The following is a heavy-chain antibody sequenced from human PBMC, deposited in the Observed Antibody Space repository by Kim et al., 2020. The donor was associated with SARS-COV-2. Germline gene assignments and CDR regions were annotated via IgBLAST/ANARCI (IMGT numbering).Heavy chain of an antibody. J-gene: IGHJ4*02. CDR3: ARGVDY. CDR2: IYYSGST. D-gene: IGHD6-6*01. Sequence: SETLSLTCAVSGGSISSYYWSWIRQPPGKGLEWIGYIYYSGSTNYNPSLKSRVTISVDTSKNQFSLKLSSVTAADTAVYYCARGVDYWGQGTLVTVSS. CDR1: GGSISSYY. V-gene: IGHV4-59*01.